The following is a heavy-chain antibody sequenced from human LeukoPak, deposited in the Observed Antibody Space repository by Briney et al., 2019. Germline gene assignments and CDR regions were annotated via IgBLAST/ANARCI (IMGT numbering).Heavy chain of an antibody. CDR2: IKEDGSEK. CDR3: ARWGRVAAAGRTEYFQH. J-gene: IGHJ1*01. Sequence: AGGSLRLSCAASEFTFSSSWMSWVRQAPGKGLEWVANIKEDGSEKYYVDSVKGRFIISRDNARNSLYLQMSSLRAEDTAVYYCARWGRVAAAGRTEYFQHWGQGTLVTVSS. CDR1: EFTFSSSW. D-gene: IGHD6-13*01. V-gene: IGHV3-7*04.